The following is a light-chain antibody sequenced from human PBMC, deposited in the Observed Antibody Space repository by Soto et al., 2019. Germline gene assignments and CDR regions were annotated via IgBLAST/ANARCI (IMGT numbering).Light chain of an antibody. CDR2: EVS. CDR3: SSYAGRNNYYV. J-gene: IGLJ1*01. V-gene: IGLV2-8*01. CDR1: SSDVGGYNS. Sequence: QSVLTQPPSASGSPGQSVTISCTGTSSDVGGYNSVSWYQQHPGKAPTLMIYEVSKRPSGVPDRFSGSKSGNTASLTVSGLQTEDEADYFCSSYAGRNNYYVFGSGTKLTVL.